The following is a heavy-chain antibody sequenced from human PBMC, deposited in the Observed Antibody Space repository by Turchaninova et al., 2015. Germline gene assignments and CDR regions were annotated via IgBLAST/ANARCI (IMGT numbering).Heavy chain of an antibody. CDR2: INQDGSEK. V-gene: IGHV3-7*01. Sequence: EVQLVESGGGLVQRGGSLRLSCAASGFTFCNYWMNWVRQAPGKGLEWGANINQDGSEKYYVDSVKGRFTISRDNAKNSLYLQMNSLRVEESALYYCARASVTTGVDAFDIWGQGSMVTVSS. D-gene: IGHD4-17*01. CDR3: ARASVTTGVDAFDI. CDR1: GFTFCNYW. J-gene: IGHJ3*02.